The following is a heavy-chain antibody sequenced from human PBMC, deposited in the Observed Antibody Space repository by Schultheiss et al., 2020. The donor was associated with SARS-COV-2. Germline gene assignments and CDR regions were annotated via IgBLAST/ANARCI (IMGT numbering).Heavy chain of an antibody. CDR1: GGSFSGYY. CDR2: INHSGST. Sequence: SQTLSLTCAVYGGSFSGYYWSWIRQPPGKGLEWIGEINHSGSTNYNPSLKSRVTISVDTSKNQFSLKPSSVTAADTAVYYCASSPSIVVVPAAMASWFDPWGQGTLVTVSS. CDR3: ASSPSIVVVPAAMASWFDP. D-gene: IGHD2-2*01. V-gene: IGHV4-34*01. J-gene: IGHJ5*02.